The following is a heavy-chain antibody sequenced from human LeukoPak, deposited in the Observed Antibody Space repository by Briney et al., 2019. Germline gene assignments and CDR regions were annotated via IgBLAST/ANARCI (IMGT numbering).Heavy chain of an antibody. D-gene: IGHD6-13*01. CDR3: ARPYSSSWSAGYYYYGMDV. Sequence: ASVKVSCKASGYTFTAHHIHWVRQAPGQGLEWMGWLNPNSGGTNYAQKFQGRVTMTRDTSINTAYMELNSLRSDDTAVYYCARPYSSSWSAGYYYYGMDVWGQGTTVTVSS. J-gene: IGHJ6*02. V-gene: IGHV1-2*02. CDR1: GYTFTAHH. CDR2: LNPNSGGT.